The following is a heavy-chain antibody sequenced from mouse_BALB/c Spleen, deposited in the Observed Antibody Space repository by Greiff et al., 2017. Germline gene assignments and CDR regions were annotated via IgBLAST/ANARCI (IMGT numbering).Heavy chain of an antibody. CDR3: VSYYGYWFAY. CDR1: GFSLTSYD. CDR2: IWTGGGT. Sequence: VKLMESGPGLVAPSQSLSITCTVSGFSLTSYDISWIRQPPGKGLEWLGVIWTGGGTNYNSAFMSRLSISKDNSKSQVFLKMNSLQTDDTAIYYFVSYYGYWFAYWGQGTLVTVSA. V-gene: IGHV2-9-2*01. J-gene: IGHJ3*01. D-gene: IGHD1-2*01.